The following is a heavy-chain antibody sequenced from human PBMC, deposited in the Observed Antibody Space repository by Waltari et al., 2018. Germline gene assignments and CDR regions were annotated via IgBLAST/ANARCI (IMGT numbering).Heavy chain of an antibody. CDR2: FTSGGGGT. V-gene: IGHV3-23*01. J-gene: IGHJ3*01. CDR3: ARDFRTTTTGDAFDV. Sequence: EVQLLESGGGLVQPGGSLRLSCVASGFTFSSYSMTWVRQAPGKGLGWVSTFTSGGGGTYYADSVKGRFTISRDDSKDTVYLQMDSLRADDAALYYCARDFRTTTTGDAFDVWGQGTVVTVSS. CDR1: GFTFSSYS. D-gene: IGHD1-1*01.